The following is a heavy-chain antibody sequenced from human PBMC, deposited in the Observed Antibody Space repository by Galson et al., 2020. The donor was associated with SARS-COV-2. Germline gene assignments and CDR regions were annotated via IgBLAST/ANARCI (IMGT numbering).Heavy chain of an antibody. CDR2: IIPIFGTA. CDR1: GGTFSSYA. CDR3: ARDRGYCSSNSCSPGSNYYYYMDV. D-gene: IGHD2-2*03. V-gene: IGHV1-69*13. J-gene: IGHJ6*03. Sequence: SVKVSCKASGGTFSSYAISWVRQAPGQGLEWMGGIIPIFGTANYAQKFQGRVTITADESTSTAYMELSSLRSEDTALYYCARDRGYCSSNSCSPGSNYYYYMDVWGKGTTGTVSS.